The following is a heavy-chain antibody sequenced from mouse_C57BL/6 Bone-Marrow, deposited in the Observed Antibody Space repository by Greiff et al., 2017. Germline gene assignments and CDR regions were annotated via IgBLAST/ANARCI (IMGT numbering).Heavy chain of an antibody. D-gene: IGHD1-1*01. Sequence: VQLQQSGAELVRPGTSVKVSCKASGYAFTNYLIEWVKQRPGQGLEWIGVINPGSGGTNYNKKFKGKATLTADKSSSTAYMQLSSLTSEDSAVYFCARGYYGSSYYFDYWGQGTTLTVSS. CDR2: INPGSGGT. V-gene: IGHV1-54*01. CDR1: GYAFTNYL. J-gene: IGHJ2*01. CDR3: ARGYYGSSYYFDY.